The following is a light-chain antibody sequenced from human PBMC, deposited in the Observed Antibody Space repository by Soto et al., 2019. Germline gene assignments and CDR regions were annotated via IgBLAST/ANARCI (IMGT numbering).Light chain of an antibody. CDR2: EVN. V-gene: IGLV2-18*02. Sequence: QSALTQPASVSGSPGQSITISCTSTSSDIGSYNRVSWYQQPPGTAPKLIIYEVNNRPSGVPDRFSGSKSGNTASLTISGLQAEDEADYYCNSFTTSSTYVFGTGTKVTVL. CDR1: SSDIGSYNR. J-gene: IGLJ1*01. CDR3: NSFTTSSTYV.